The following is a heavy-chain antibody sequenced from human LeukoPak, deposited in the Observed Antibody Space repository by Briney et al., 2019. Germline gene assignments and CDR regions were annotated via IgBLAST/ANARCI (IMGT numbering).Heavy chain of an antibody. D-gene: IGHD6-13*01. CDR2: IIPIFGTA. J-gene: IGHJ5*02. Sequence: SVKVSCKASGGTFSSYAISWVRQAPGQGLEWMGGIIPIFGTANYAQKFQGRVTMTRNTSISTAYMELSSLRSEDTAVYYCARAPRTYIAAEGFDPWGQGTLVTVSS. CDR3: ARAPRTYIAAEGFDP. CDR1: GGTFSSYA. V-gene: IGHV1-69*05.